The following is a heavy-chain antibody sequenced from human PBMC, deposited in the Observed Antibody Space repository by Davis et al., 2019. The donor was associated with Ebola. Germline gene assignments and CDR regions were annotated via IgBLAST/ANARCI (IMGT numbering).Heavy chain of an antibody. CDR2: ISGSGVTT. J-gene: IGHJ3*02. CDR3: AGGSVYTAFRTFEI. V-gene: IGHV3-23*01. D-gene: IGHD5-18*01. CDR1: EFTFSSSG. Sequence: PGGSLRLSCAASEFTFSSSGMSWVRQAPGKGLEWVSTISGSGVTTYYADSVKGRFIISRDNSKNTLYLQMNSLRAEDTAVYYCAGGSVYTAFRTFEIWGQGTMVTVSS.